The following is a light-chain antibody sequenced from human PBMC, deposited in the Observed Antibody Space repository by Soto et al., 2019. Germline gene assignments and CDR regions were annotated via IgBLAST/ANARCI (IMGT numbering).Light chain of an antibody. CDR2: WAS. J-gene: IGKJ4*01. Sequence: DIVMTKSQDRRALSLGKWACIHCKSNKIVIYSSNKKNHLAWYQQKPGQPPKLLIYWASTRDSGVPDRFSGSGSGTDFTLTSGRRQAEDLAVYYCQQYFSSSVTCGGGTKVDIK. CDR1: KIVIYSSNKKNH. V-gene: IGKV4-1*01. CDR3: QQYFSSSVT.